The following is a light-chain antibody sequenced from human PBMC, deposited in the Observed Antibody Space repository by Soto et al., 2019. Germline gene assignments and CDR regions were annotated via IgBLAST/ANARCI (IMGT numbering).Light chain of an antibody. CDR1: QSISNR. J-gene: IGKJ1*01. CDR3: QQYNGYSGT. Sequence: DIPMTQSPSTLSASGGDRVTITCRASQSISNRLAWYQQKPGRAPKLLIFDASSLESGVPSRFSGSGSGTEFTLTISSLQPDDFATYYCQQYNGYSGTFGQGTKVEI. CDR2: DAS. V-gene: IGKV1-5*01.